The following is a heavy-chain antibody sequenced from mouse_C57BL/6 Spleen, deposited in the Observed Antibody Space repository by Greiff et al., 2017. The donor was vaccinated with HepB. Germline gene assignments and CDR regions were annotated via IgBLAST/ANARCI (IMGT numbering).Heavy chain of an antibody. V-gene: IGHV5-6*01. CDR3: ARQGFDY. CDR1: GFTFSSYG. J-gene: IGHJ2*01. Sequence: EVKVVESGGDLVKPGGSLKLSCAASGFTFSSYGMSWVRQTPDKRLEWVATISSGGSYTYYPDSVKGRFTISRDNAKNTLYLQMSSLKSEDTAMYNCARQGFDYWGQGTTLTVSS. CDR2: ISSGGSYT.